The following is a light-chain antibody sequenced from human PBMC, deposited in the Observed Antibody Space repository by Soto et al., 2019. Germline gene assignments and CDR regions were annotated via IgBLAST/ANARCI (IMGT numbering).Light chain of an antibody. Sequence: DIQMTQSPSTLSASVGDTVTITCRASQSLSYWLAWYQQKPGQAPKLLIHKASTLESGVPSRFSGSGSVTEFTLTISSLQPDDFATFYCQQYDRFPYTFGQGNKLEIK. CDR2: KAS. CDR3: QQYDRFPYT. J-gene: IGKJ2*01. CDR1: QSLSYW. V-gene: IGKV1-5*03.